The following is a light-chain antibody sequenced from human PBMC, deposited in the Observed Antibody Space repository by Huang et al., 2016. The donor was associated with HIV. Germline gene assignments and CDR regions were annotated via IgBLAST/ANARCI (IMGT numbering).Light chain of an antibody. CDR2: KVS. J-gene: IGKJ2*01. V-gene: IGKV2-30*02. CDR1: QSLVHTDGNTH. Sequence: DVVMTQSPLSLPVTLGQPASISCRSGQSLVHTDGNTHLNWYQQRPGQSPRRLIYKVSNRDSGVPDRFSGSGSGTDVTLRISRVEAEDVGVYYCMQGTHWPYTFGQGTKLEIK. CDR3: MQGTHWPYT.